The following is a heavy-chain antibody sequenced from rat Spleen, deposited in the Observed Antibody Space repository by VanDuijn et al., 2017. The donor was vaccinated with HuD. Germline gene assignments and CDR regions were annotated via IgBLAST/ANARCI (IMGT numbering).Heavy chain of an antibody. CDR1: GFSLADYS. D-gene: IGHD1-2*01. Sequence: EVQLKESGPGLVQPSQTLSLTCVVSGFSLADYSVHWVRQPPGKGLEWMGVMWNGGNTAYNSALKSRLSISRDTSKNQVFLKMNRLQTDDTGTYYCARDGEAVAASNWFAHWGQGTLVTVSS. V-gene: IGHV2S63*01. J-gene: IGHJ3*01. CDR2: MWNGGNT. CDR3: ARDGEAVAASNWFAH.